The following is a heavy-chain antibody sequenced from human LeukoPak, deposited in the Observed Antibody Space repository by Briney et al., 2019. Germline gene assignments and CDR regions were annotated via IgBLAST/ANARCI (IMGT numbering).Heavy chain of an antibody. CDR2: IYYSGST. D-gene: IGHD2-15*01. J-gene: IGHJ3*01. CDR1: SGSISSSSYY. V-gene: IGHV4-39*07. CDR3: ARHRGGFDL. Sequence: SETLSLTCTVSSGSISSSSYYWGWICQPPGKGLEWIGSIYYSGSTYYNPSLKSRVTISVDTSKNQFSLKLSSVTAADTAAYYCARHRGGFDLWGQGTMVTVSS.